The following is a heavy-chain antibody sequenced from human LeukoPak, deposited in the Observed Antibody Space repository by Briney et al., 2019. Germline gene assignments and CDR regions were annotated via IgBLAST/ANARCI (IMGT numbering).Heavy chain of an antibody. Sequence: ASVKVSCKVSGYALTELSMHWVRQAPGKGLEWMGGFDPEDGETIYAQKFQGRVTMTEDTSTDTAYMELSSLRSEDTAVYYCATYYSGGSYYYGMDVWGQGTTVTVSS. CDR3: ATYYSGGSYYYGMDV. CDR2: FDPEDGET. V-gene: IGHV1-24*01. D-gene: IGHD2/OR15-2a*01. CDR1: GYALTELS. J-gene: IGHJ6*02.